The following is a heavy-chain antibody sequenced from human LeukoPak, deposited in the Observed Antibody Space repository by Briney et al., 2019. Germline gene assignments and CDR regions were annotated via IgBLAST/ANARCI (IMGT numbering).Heavy chain of an antibody. D-gene: IGHD5-12*01. V-gene: IGHV3-23*01. J-gene: IGHJ4*02. CDR2: ISGSGSST. Sequence: GGSLRLSCAASGFTFSSYAMSWVRQAPGKGLEWVSAISGSGSSTYYADSVKGRFTISRDNAKNSLYLQMNSLRAEDTAVYYCARDEMATINFDYWGQGTLVTVSS. CDR1: GFTFSSYA. CDR3: ARDEMATINFDY.